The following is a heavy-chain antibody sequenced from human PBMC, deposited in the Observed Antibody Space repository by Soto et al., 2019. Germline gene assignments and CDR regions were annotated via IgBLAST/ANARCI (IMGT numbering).Heavy chain of an antibody. CDR3: VRYCSTTLCNGVATRTFDY. V-gene: IGHV3-48*03. CDR2: ISTSGSTV. CDR1: RFTFSTYE. Sequence: PGGSLRLSCAASRFTFSTYEMNWVRQAPGKGLEWVSYISTSGSTVYYADSVKGRFTISRDNTRNSLYLQMNSLRDEDTALYYCVRYCSTTLCNGVATRTFDYWGQGTLVTAPQ. D-gene: IGHD2-2*01. J-gene: IGHJ4*02.